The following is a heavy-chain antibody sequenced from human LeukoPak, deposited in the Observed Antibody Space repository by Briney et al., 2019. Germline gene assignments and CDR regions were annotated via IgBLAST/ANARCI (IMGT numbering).Heavy chain of an antibody. Sequence: PGGSLRLSCAASGFTFSSYAMHWVRQAPGKGLEWVAVISYDGSNKYYADSVKGRFTISRDNSKNTLYLQMNSLRAEDTAVYYCARAVPAGYCSSTSCYYPDYWGQGTLVTVSS. V-gene: IGHV3-30-3*01. CDR3: ARAVPAGYCSSTSCYYPDY. CDR2: ISYDGSNK. J-gene: IGHJ4*02. CDR1: GFTFSSYA. D-gene: IGHD2-2*03.